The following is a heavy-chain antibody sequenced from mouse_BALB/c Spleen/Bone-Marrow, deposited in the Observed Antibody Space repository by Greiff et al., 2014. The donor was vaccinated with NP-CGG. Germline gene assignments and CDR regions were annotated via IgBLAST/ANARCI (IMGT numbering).Heavy chain of an antibody. CDR3: ARGGLGLDY. Sequence: VMLVESGPELVKPGAPVKISCKASGFAFSSSWMNWVKQRPGQGLEWIGRIYPGDGDTNYNGKFKGKATLTADKSSSTAYMQLSSLTSVDSAVYFCARGGLGLDYWGQGTTLTVSS. CDR2: IYPGDGDT. J-gene: IGHJ2*01. D-gene: IGHD3-3*01. V-gene: IGHV1-82*01. CDR1: GFAFSSSW.